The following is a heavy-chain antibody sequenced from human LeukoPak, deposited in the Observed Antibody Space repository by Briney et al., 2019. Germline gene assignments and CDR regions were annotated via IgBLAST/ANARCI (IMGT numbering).Heavy chain of an antibody. V-gene: IGHV3-7*05. CDR3: ARYYYDSSGYNDHFDY. CDR1: GLTVSSSY. Sequence: GGSLRLSCAASGLTVSSSYMSWVRQAPGKGLEWVANIKQDGREKYYVDSVKGRFTISRDNAKNSLYLQMNSLRDEDTAVYYCARYYYDSSGYNDHFDYWGQGTLVTVSS. J-gene: IGHJ4*02. D-gene: IGHD3-22*01. CDR2: IKQDGREK.